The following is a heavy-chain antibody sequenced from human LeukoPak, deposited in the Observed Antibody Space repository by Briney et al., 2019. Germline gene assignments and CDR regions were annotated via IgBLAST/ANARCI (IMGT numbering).Heavy chain of an antibody. Sequence: SETLSLTCTVSDGSFSSYYWNWIRQPAGKGLQWIGRIYSSGSTNYNPSLKSRVTMSGDTSKNQFSLRLSSVTAADTAVYYCARGTYYYDTSDYPHWFDPWGQGTLFTVSS. D-gene: IGHD3-22*01. CDR3: ARGTYYYDTSDYPHWFDP. V-gene: IGHV4-4*07. CDR2: IYSSGST. CDR1: DGSFSSYY. J-gene: IGHJ5*02.